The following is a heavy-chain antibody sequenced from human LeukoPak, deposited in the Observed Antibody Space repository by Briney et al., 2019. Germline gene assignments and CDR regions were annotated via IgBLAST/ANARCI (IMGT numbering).Heavy chain of an antibody. CDR3: AREGQEMATII. Sequence: PSETLSLTCAVYGGSFSGYYWSWIRQPPGKGLEWIGEINHSGSTNYNPSLKSRVIISVDTSKNQFSLKLSSVTAADTAVYYCAREGQEMATIIWGQGTLVTVSS. D-gene: IGHD5-24*01. V-gene: IGHV4-34*01. J-gene: IGHJ4*02. CDR1: GGSFSGYY. CDR2: INHSGST.